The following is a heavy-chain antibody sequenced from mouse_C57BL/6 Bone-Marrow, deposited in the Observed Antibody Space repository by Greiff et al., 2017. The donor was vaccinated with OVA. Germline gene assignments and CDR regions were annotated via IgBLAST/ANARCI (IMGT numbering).Heavy chain of an antibody. V-gene: IGHV1-15*01. CDR3: TGSLYAMDY. CDR1: GYTFTDYE. J-gene: IGHJ4*01. D-gene: IGHD1-1*02. CDR2: IDPETGGT. Sequence: QVQLQQSGAELVRPGASVTLSCKASGYTFTDYEMHWVKQTPVHGLEWIGAIDPETGGTAYNQKFKGKAILTADKSTSTAYMELRSLTSEDSAVYYCTGSLYAMDYWGQGTSVTVSS.